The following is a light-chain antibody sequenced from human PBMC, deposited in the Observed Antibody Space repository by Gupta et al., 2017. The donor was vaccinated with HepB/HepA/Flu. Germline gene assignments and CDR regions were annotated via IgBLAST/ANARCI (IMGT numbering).Light chain of an antibody. CDR2: KAS. Sequence: SASVGDRVTITCRASQSISSWLAWYQQKPGKAPKLLIYKASSLQTGVPSRFTGSGYGTEFTLTISSLQPDDFATYYCQQYNNDSPWTFGQGTKVEIK. CDR1: QSISSW. V-gene: IGKV1-5*03. J-gene: IGKJ1*01. CDR3: QQYNNDSPWT.